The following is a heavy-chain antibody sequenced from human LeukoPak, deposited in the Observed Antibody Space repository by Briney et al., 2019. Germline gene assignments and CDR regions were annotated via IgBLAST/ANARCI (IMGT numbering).Heavy chain of an antibody. J-gene: IGHJ4*02. CDR3: ARGDSSSWSAYYFDY. D-gene: IGHD6-13*01. CDR2: INHSGST. Sequence: SETLSLTCAVYGGSFSGYYWSWIRQPPGEGLEWIGEINHSGSTNYNPSLKSRVTISVDTSKNQFSLKLSSVTAADTAVYYCARGDSSSWSAYYFDYWGQGTLVTVSS. CDR1: GGSFSGYY. V-gene: IGHV4-34*01.